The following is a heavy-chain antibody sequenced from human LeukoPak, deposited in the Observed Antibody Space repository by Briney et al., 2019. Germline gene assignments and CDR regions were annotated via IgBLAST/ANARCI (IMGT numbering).Heavy chain of an antibody. CDR1: GGSISSSTYY. D-gene: IGHD3-22*01. V-gene: IGHV4-39*01. CDR2: TYHSGST. J-gene: IGHJ4*02. Sequence: LETLSLTCTVSGGSISSSTYYWGWIRQPPGKGLEWIGSTYHSGSTYYNPPLKSRATISVDTSNKQFSLKLSSVTAADTAVYYCARGYYDSSGYYYGRYYFDYWGQGTLVTVSS. CDR3: ARGYYDSSGYYYGRYYFDY.